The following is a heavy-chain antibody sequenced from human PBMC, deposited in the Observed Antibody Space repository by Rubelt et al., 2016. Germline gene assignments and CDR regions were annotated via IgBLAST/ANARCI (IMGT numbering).Heavy chain of an antibody. D-gene: IGHD6-19*01. CDR1: GYTFTSYA. V-gene: IGHV1-3*01. CDR2: INAGNGNT. Sequence: QVQLVQSGAEVKKPGASVKVSCKASGYTFTSYAMHWVRQAPGQRLEWVGWINAGNGNTKYSQKFQGRVPITRDTSASTAYMGLSSLRSEDTAVYYCAGVIWGSGWSNNWFDPWGQGTLVTVSS. CDR3: AGVIWGSGWSNNWFDP. J-gene: IGHJ5*02.